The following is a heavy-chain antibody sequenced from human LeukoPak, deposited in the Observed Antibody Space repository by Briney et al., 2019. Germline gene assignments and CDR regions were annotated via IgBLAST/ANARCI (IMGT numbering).Heavy chain of an antibody. Sequence: PSQTLSLTCTVSGGSISSGSYYWRWIRQPAGKGLEWIGRIYTSGSTNYNPSLKSRVTISVDTSKNQFSLKLSSVTAADTAVYYCARDMGSGTYYYYYMDVWGKGTTVTVSS. CDR1: GGSISSGSYY. CDR2: IYTSGST. V-gene: IGHV4-61*02. CDR3: ARDMGSGTYYYYYMDV. J-gene: IGHJ6*03. D-gene: IGHD3-10*01.